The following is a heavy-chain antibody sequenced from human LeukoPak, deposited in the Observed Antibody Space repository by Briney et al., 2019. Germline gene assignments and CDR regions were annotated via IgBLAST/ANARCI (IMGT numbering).Heavy chain of an antibody. V-gene: IGHV3-74*01. D-gene: IGHD1-26*01. CDR3: AREWDLPGAYYMDV. J-gene: IGHJ6*03. Sequence: GGTLRLSCAASEFTFSTYWMHWVRQAPGKGLVWVSRISRDGSNTFYADSVKGRFTISRDNAKNTLYLQMNSLRGDDTAVYYCAREWDLPGAYYMDVWGKGTTVTVSS. CDR2: ISRDGSNT. CDR1: EFTFSTYW.